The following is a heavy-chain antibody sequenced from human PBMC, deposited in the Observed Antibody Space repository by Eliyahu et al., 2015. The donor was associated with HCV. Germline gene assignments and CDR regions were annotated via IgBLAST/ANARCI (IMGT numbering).Heavy chain of an antibody. CDR1: GGTFSSYA. CDR2: IIPILGIA. J-gene: IGHJ5*02. CDR3: AREGEDIVVVPAAAWFDP. Sequence: EVKKPGSSVKVSCKASGGTFSSYAISWVRQAPGQGLEWMGRIIPILGIANYAQKFQGRVTITADKSTSTAYMELSSLRSEDTAVYYCAREGEDIVVVPAAAWFDPWGQGTLVTVSS. V-gene: IGHV1-69*04. D-gene: IGHD2-2*01.